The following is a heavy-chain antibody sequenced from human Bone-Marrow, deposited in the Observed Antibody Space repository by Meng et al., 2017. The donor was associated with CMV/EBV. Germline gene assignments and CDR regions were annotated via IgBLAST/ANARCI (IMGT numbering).Heavy chain of an antibody. Sequence: SETLSLSCTVSGGSISSGGYYWSWIRQHPGKGLEWIGYIYYSGSTYYNPSLKSRCTISVDTSKNQFSLKLSSVTAADTAVYYCARVGSLFSSSSDYWFDPCGQGTLVTVSS. D-gene: IGHD6-6*01. CDR1: GGSISSGGYY. V-gene: IGHV4-31*03. CDR3: ARVGSLFSSSSDYWFDP. CDR2: IYYSGST. J-gene: IGHJ5*02.